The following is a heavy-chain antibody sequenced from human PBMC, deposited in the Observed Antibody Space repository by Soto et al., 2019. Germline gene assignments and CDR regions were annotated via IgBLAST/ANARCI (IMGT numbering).Heavy chain of an antibody. CDR1: GITVSTNY. Sequence: PGGSLRLSCAASGITVSTNYMTWVRQAPGKGLEWVSEIYTGGTTYYADSVKDRFIISRDNSKNTLYLQMTSLRAEDTAVYYCARYTSGYSYEGLDYWGLGTLVTVSS. J-gene: IGHJ4*02. CDR3: ARYTSGYSYEGLDY. V-gene: IGHV3-66*01. D-gene: IGHD3-22*01. CDR2: IYTGGTT.